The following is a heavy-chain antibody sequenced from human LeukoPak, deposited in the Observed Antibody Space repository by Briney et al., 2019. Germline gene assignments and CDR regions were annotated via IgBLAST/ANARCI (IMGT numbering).Heavy chain of an antibody. V-gene: IGHV4-30-4*01. CDR2: IYDSGSA. CDR1: GGSIGSGDYY. J-gene: IGHJ3*02. CDR3: ARGQSDAFDI. Sequence: SETLSLACTVSGGSIGSGDYYWSWIRQPPRKGLEWIGYIYDSGSAYYNPSLKSRVTISVDTSKNQLSLKLSSVTAADTAVYYCARGQSDAFDIWGQGTMVTVSS.